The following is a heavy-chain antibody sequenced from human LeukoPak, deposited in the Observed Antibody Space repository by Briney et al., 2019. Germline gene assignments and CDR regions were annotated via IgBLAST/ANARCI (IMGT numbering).Heavy chain of an antibody. CDR2: ISADSNTI. CDR3: ARDRAAPTWFFDL. J-gene: IGHJ2*01. CDR1: GFTFGIYS. D-gene: IGHD2-15*01. Sequence: PGGSLRLSCAASGFTFGIYSMNWVRQAPGEGLEWLSYISADSNTIYYADSVKGRFTISRDNAETSLYLQMNTLRDEDTAVYYCARDRAAPTWFFDLWGRGTLVLVSS. V-gene: IGHV3-48*02.